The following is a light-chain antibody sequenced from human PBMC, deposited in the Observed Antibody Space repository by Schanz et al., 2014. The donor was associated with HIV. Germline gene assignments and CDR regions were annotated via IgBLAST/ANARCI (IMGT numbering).Light chain of an antibody. Sequence: QSVLTQPPSVSGAPGQRITISCTGSSSTIGAGYDVHWYQQVPGTAPKLLIYENNHRPSGVPDRISGSRSATSASLAITGLQAEDEADYYCQSYDSSLSGSVFGGGTKLTVL. V-gene: IGLV1-40*01. CDR1: SSTIGAGYD. J-gene: IGLJ2*01. CDR2: ENN. CDR3: QSYDSSLSGSV.